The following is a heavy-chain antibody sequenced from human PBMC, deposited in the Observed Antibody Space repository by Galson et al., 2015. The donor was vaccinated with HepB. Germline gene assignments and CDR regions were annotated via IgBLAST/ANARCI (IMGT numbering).Heavy chain of an antibody. CDR1: GYTFTSYY. J-gene: IGHJ4*02. D-gene: IGHD3-22*01. V-gene: IGHV1-46*04. CDR3: ARASLGFNYYDSSGYLDY. CDR2: INPSGGST. Sequence: SVKVSCKASGYTFTSYYMHWVRQAPGQGLEWMGIINPSGGSTSYAQKLHGRVTMTRDTSTSTVYMELSSLRSEDTAVYYCARASLGFNYYDSSGYLDYWGQGTLVTVSS.